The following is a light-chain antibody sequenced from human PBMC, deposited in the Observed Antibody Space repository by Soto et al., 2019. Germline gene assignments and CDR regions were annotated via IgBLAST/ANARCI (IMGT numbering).Light chain of an antibody. Sequence: EIALTQSPGTLSLSPGERATLSCRASQTVSSSYLAWYQQKPGQAPRPLIYGVSSRETGIPDRFGCSGAGRACTRTIDRLEPEDVEVYCCQQYDSSSVTFGQGTRLEIK. V-gene: IGKV3-20*01. CDR1: QTVSSSY. J-gene: IGKJ5*01. CDR2: GVS. CDR3: QQYDSSSVT.